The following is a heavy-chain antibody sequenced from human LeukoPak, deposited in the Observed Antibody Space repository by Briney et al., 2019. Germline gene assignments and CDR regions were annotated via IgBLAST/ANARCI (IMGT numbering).Heavy chain of an antibody. Sequence: SETLSLTCVVSGGSIRTSSYYWAWIRQPPGKGLEWIVSMYYSGSIYYNSSLKSRITVSADTSKNQLSLKLSSVTAADTAVYYCAREGTNYDILTGPPTNAFDIWGQGTMVTVSS. CDR1: GGSIRTSSYY. CDR3: AREGTNYDILTGPPTNAFDI. CDR2: MYYSGSI. D-gene: IGHD3-9*01. J-gene: IGHJ3*02. V-gene: IGHV4-39*02.